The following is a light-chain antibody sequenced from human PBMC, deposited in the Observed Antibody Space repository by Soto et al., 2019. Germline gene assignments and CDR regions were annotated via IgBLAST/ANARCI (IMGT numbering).Light chain of an antibody. CDR2: MVS. CDR1: QNIIW. V-gene: IGKV1-5*03. Sequence: DIQMTQSPSTLSASVGDRVTITCRASQNIIWLAWFQQKPGKAPKVLIYMVSSLQSGVPSRFSGNGSGAYFTLTIGSLQPDDVATYYCVQYNTYPWTFGQGTKVEI. J-gene: IGKJ1*01. CDR3: VQYNTYPWT.